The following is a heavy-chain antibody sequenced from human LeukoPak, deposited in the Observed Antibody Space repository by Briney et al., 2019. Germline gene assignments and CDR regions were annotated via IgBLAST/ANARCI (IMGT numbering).Heavy chain of an antibody. J-gene: IGHJ3*02. Sequence: GGSLRLSCAASGFTFSSYAMSWVRQAPGKGLEWVSAISGSGGSTYYADSVKGRFTISRDNSKNTLYLQMNSLRAEDTAVYYCAKDITHYDFWSGPDAFDIWGQGTMVTVSS. CDR3: AKDITHYDFWSGPDAFDI. V-gene: IGHV3-23*01. CDR1: GFTFSSYA. D-gene: IGHD3-3*01. CDR2: ISGSGGST.